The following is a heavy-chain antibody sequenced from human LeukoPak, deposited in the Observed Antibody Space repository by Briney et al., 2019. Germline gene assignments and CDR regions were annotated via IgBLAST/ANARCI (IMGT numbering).Heavy chain of an antibody. J-gene: IGHJ4*02. Sequence: PSGTLSLTCAVSGGSISSSNWWSWVRQPPGKGLEWIGEIYHSGSTNYNPSLKSRVTISVDKSKNQFSLKLSSVTAADTAVYYCARDQGSPWYYFDYWGQGTLVTVSS. D-gene: IGHD6-13*01. V-gene: IGHV4-4*02. CDR2: IYHSGST. CDR1: GGSISSSNW. CDR3: ARDQGSPWYYFDY.